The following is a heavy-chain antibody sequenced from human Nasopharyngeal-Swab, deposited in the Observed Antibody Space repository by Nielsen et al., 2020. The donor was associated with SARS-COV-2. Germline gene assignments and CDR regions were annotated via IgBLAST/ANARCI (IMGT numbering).Heavy chain of an antibody. V-gene: IGHV1-8*01. CDR1: GYTFASFD. J-gene: IGHJ4*02. CDR2: MKLDSGET. Sequence: ASVKVSCKTSGYTFASFDNNWVRQATGRGLEWVGWMKLDSGETHYAQEFQGKVTLTRDNSRSTAYMELSSLRSEDTDVYYCARGPRPKRHLDYWGQGTLVTVSS. D-gene: IGHD1-1*01. CDR3: ARGPRPKRHLDY.